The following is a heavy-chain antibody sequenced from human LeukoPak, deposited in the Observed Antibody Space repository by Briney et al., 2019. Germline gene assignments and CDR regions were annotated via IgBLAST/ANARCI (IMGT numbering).Heavy chain of an antibody. CDR1: GYTLTQLS. CDR2: FDPEDGET. V-gene: IGHV1-24*01. Sequence: ASVKVSCKVSGYTLTQLSMHWVRQAPGKGLEWMGGFDPEDGETIYAQKFQGRVTMTEDTSTDTAYMELNSLRSDDTAMYYCATDSGTYFLFWGRGTLVTVSS. CDR3: ATDSGTYFLF. J-gene: IGHJ4*02. D-gene: IGHD1-26*01.